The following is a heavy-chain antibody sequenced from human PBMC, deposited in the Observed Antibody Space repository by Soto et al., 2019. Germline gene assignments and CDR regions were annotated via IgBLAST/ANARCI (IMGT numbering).Heavy chain of an antibody. Sequence: QDQLVQSGVEVKKPGASVKVSCKASGYSFTNYGITWVRQAPGQGFEWMGWISAYNGNTNYAQKFQGRVTMTTDASTSIAYLELRSLRSDDTGVYYCARDRGVAPAVAGNTHYSYYMDVWGKGTTVTVSS. CDR2: ISAYNGNT. CDR1: GYSFTNYG. V-gene: IGHV1-18*01. CDR3: ARDRGVAPAVAGNTHYSYYMDV. D-gene: IGHD6-19*01. J-gene: IGHJ6*03.